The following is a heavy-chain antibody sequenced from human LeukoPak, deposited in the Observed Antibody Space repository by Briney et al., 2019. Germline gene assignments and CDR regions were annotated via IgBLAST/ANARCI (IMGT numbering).Heavy chain of an antibody. CDR3: ARDNYYIDV. J-gene: IGHJ6*03. V-gene: IGHV4-59*11. CDR1: GGSMSSHY. Sequence: SETLCLTCTVSGGSMSSHYWSWIRQPPGKGLEWIGYIYYSGSTNYNPSLKSRVTISVDTSKNQFSLKLSSVTAADTAVYYCARDNYYIDVWGKGTTVTVSS. CDR2: IYYSGST.